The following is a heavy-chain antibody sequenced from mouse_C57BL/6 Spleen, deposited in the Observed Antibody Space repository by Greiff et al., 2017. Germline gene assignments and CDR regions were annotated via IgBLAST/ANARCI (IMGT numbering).Heavy chain of an antibody. CDR3: ARRAKSLYYFDY. CDR1: GYTFTDYY. Sequence: VQLQQSGPELVKPGASVTISCKASGYTFTDYYMNWVKQSHGKSLEWIGDINPNNGGTSYNQKFKGKATLTVDKSSSTAYMELRSLTSEDSAVYYCARRAKSLYYFDYWGQGTTLTVSS. J-gene: IGHJ2*01. CDR2: INPNNGGT. V-gene: IGHV1-26*01. D-gene: IGHD1-3*01.